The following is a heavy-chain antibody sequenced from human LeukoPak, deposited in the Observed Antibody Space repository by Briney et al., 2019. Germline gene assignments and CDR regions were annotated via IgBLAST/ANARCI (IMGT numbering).Heavy chain of an antibody. CDR3: ARDRGSSGWNDAFDI. CDR2: IYYSGST. J-gene: IGHJ3*02. CDR1: GGSISSYY. Sequence: PSETLSLTCTVSGGSISSYYWSWIRQPPGKGLEWIGYIYYSGSTSYNPSLKSRVTISVDTSKNQFSLKLSSVTAADTAVYYCARDRGSSGWNDAFDIWGQGTMVTVSS. D-gene: IGHD6-19*01. V-gene: IGHV4-59*01.